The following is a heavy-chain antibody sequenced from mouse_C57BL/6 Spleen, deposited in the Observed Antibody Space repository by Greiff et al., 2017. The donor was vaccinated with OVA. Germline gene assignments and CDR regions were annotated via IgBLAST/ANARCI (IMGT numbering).Heavy chain of an antibody. CDR3: ARSGDYDRDFDV. V-gene: IGHV1-82*01. CDR2: IYPGDGDT. Sequence: QVQLQQSGPELVKPGASVKISCKASGYAFSSSWMNWVKQRPGKGLEWIGRIYPGDGDTNYNGKFKGKATLTADKSSSTAYMQLSSLTSEDSAVYFCARSGDYDRDFDVWGTGTTVTVSS. CDR1: GYAFSSSW. D-gene: IGHD2-4*01. J-gene: IGHJ1*03.